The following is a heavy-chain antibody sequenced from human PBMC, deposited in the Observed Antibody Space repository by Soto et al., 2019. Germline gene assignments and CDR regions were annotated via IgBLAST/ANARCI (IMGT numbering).Heavy chain of an antibody. Sequence: QVQLVQSGAEANKPGASVRVSCKASGYPFTSYGISWVRQAPGQGLEWMGWISTYNGDTNYARNVQGRVSMTRDTATNTGYLEMRSLRSDDAAVDYCAREGGYRSGGFDYWGQGTPVTVSS. J-gene: IGHJ4*02. CDR1: GYPFTSYG. D-gene: IGHD2-15*01. V-gene: IGHV1-18*01. CDR3: AREGGYRSGGFDY. CDR2: ISTYNGDT.